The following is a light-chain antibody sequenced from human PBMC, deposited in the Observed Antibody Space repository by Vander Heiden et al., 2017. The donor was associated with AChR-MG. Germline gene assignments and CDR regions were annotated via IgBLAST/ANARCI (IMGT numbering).Light chain of an antibody. J-gene: IGLJ1*01. Sequence: QSALTQPASVSGSPGPSLTISCTGTSSDVGGYNYVSWYQQHPGKAPKLMIYDVSKRPSGVSNRFSGSKSGNTASLTISGLQAEDEADYYCSSYTSSSTLYVFGTGTKVTVL. CDR3: SSYTSSSTLYV. V-gene: IGLV2-14*01. CDR2: DVS. CDR1: SSDVGGYNY.